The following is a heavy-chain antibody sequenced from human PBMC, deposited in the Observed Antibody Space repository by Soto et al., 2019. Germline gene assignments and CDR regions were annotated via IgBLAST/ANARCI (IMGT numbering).Heavy chain of an antibody. D-gene: IGHD1-26*01. V-gene: IGHV4-4*02. J-gene: IGHJ4*02. CDR2: IYHAGST. CDR3: ARGPPIVGNTTPLDS. CDR1: GGSITNSNW. Sequence: SETLSLTCTVSGGSITNSNWWSWVRLPPAKGLEWIGDIYHAGSTKYNPSPGRRVTISVDTSNNQFALTLTSVTAADTAVYFCARGPPIVGNTTPLDSWGQGALVTVYS.